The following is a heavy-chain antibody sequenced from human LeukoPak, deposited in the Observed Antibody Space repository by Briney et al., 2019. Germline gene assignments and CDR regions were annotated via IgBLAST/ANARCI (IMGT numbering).Heavy chain of an antibody. V-gene: IGHV4-4*02. CDR1: GGSISSNNW. J-gene: IGHJ4*02. CDR3: SLVTLIQGGNYFDY. Sequence: SETLSLTCAVFGGSISSNNWWSWVRQPPGKGLEWIGEINHSGSTNYNPSLKSRVTMSVDKSKNQFSLKLSSVTAADTAVYYCSLVTLIQGGNYFDYWGQGTLVTVSS. D-gene: IGHD2-21*02. CDR2: INHSGST.